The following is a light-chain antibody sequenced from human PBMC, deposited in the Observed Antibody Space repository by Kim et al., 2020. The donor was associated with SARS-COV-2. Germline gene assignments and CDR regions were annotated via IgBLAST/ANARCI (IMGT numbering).Light chain of an antibody. CDR3: CSFIGTSTYV. V-gene: IGLV2-14*03. CDR2: DVT. J-gene: IGLJ1*01. Sequence: QSALTQPASVSGSPGQSITISCTGTSSDVGGYNYVSWYQQHPGEVPKVVIYDVTKRPSGVSNRFSGSKSGNTASLTISGLQTEDEADYYCCSFIGTSTYVFGTGTKVTVL. CDR1: SSDVGGYNY.